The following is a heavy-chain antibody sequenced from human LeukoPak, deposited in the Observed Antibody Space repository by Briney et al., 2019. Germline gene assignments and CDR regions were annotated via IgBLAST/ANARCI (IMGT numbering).Heavy chain of an antibody. CDR2: IYPSGTT. CDR3: ARDSPRDNIVYYYMDV. Sequence: PSETLSLTCTVSGASISSSYWSWIRQPAGKGLEWIGRIYPSGTTNYNPFFASRVTISLDKSKNLFTLTLTSVTAADTAMYYCARDSPRDNIVYYYMDVWGKGTTVTVSS. J-gene: IGHJ6*03. V-gene: IGHV4-4*07. D-gene: IGHD3-16*02. CDR1: GASISSSY.